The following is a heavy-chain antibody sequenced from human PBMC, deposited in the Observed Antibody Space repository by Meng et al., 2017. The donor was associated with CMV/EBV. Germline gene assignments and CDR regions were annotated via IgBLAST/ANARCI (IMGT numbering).Heavy chain of an antibody. CDR2: ISSSGSTI. Sequence: GSLRLSCAASGFTFSSYEMNWVRQAPGKGLEWVSYISSSGSTIYYADSVKGRFTISRDNAKNSLYLQMNSLRAEDTAVYYCAGEDIVVVPAASYYGMDVWGQGTTVTVSS. CDR1: GFTFSSYE. V-gene: IGHV3-48*03. J-gene: IGHJ6*02. D-gene: IGHD2-2*01. CDR3: AGEDIVVVPAASYYGMDV.